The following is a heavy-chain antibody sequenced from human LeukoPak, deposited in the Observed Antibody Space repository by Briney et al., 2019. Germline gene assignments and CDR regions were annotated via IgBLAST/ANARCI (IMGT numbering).Heavy chain of an antibody. J-gene: IGHJ6*02. Sequence: SETLSLTCTVSGGSISSYYWSWIRQRPGKGLEWIGYTYYSGSTNYNPSLKSRVTMSVDTSKSQFSLRLRSVTAADTAVYYCARDKAGTMVRGVINGMDVWGQGTTVTVSS. V-gene: IGHV4-59*12. CDR2: TYYSGST. CDR3: ARDKAGTMVRGVINGMDV. CDR1: GGSISSYY. D-gene: IGHD3-10*01.